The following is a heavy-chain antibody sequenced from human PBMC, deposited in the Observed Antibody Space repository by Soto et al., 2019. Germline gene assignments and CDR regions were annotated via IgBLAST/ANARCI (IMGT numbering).Heavy chain of an antibody. CDR3: AQDTYYHDTSGYYTFDY. Sequence: PGGSLRLSCAASGFTFSSYGMHWVRQAPGKGLEWVAVISYDGSNKYYADSVKGRFTISRDNSKNTLYLQMNSLRVEDTAVFYCAQDTYYHDTSGYYTFDYWGQGALVKSPQ. CDR2: ISYDGSNK. CDR1: GFTFSSYG. J-gene: IGHJ4*02. V-gene: IGHV3-30*18. D-gene: IGHD3-22*01.